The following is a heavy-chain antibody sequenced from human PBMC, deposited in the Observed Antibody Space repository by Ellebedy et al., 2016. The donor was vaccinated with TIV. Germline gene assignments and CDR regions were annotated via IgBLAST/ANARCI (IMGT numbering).Heavy chain of an antibody. CDR3: AREAIGGGRAFDAFDV. CDR1: GFIFTNHW. CDR2: FNRDGSMI. J-gene: IGHJ3*01. V-gene: IGHV3-74*03. Sequence: GGSLRLXCAASGFIFTNHWMHWIRQAPGKGLVWVARFNRDGSMISYANSVKGRFTISRDNAKNTLDLQMNSLRDEDTAVYYCAREAIGGGRAFDAFDVWGQGTMVPFLQ. D-gene: IGHD2-15*01.